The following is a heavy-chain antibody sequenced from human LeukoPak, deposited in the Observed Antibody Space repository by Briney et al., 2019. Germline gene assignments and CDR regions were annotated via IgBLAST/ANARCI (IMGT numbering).Heavy chain of an antibody. J-gene: IGHJ6*02. Sequence: ASVKVSCKASGYTFTSYGISWVRQAPGQGLEWMGWISAYNGNTNYAQKFQGRVTMTRDTSISTAYMELSRLRSDDTAVYYCAREASSIRVVYYYGMDVWGQGTTVTVSS. V-gene: IGHV1-18*01. D-gene: IGHD2-15*01. CDR2: ISAYNGNT. CDR1: GYTFTSYG. CDR3: AREASSIRVVYYYGMDV.